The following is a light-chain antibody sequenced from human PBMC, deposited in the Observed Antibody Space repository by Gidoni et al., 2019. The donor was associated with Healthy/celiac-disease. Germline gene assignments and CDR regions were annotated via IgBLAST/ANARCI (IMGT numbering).Light chain of an antibody. J-gene: IGLJ1*01. Sequence: SYDLTQPPSVSVSPGQTASITCSGDRLGDKYTYWYPHKSGQSPVLVMYQDTKRPSGIPERFSGSNSWNTATLTIRGTQALDEADYYCQAWGSNAEFFGTGTKVIVL. CDR2: QDT. V-gene: IGLV3-1*01. CDR1: RLGDKY. CDR3: QAWGSNAEF.